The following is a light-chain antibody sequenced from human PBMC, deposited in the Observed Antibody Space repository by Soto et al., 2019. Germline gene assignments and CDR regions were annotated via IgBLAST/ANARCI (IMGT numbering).Light chain of an antibody. CDR3: CSYAGSYTFV. Sequence: QSVLTQPRSVSGSPGQSVTISCTGTSSXVGAYTHVSWYQQHPGKAPKVMIYDVSKRPSGVPDRFSGSKSGNTASLTISGLQAEDEADYYCCSYAGSYTFVFGSGTKVTVL. CDR1: SSXVGAYTH. J-gene: IGLJ1*01. CDR2: DVS. V-gene: IGLV2-11*01.